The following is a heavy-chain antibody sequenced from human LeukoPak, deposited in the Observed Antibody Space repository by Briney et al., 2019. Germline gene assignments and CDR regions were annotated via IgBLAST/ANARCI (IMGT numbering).Heavy chain of an antibody. J-gene: IGHJ4*02. Sequence: SQTLSLTCTVSGGSISSGDYYWSWIRQPPGKGLELIGYIYYSGSTYYNPSLKSRVTISVDTSKNQFSLKLSSVTAADTAVYYCARALEQQLVPNFDYWGQGTLVTVSS. CDR2: IYYSGST. CDR3: ARALEQQLVPNFDY. D-gene: IGHD6-13*01. CDR1: GGSISSGDYY. V-gene: IGHV4-30-4*01.